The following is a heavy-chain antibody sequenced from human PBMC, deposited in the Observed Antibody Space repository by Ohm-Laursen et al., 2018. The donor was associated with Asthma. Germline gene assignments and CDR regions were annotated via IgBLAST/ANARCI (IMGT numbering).Heavy chain of an antibody. Sequence: SSVKVSCKASGGTFSSYAISWVRQAPGQGLEWMGGIIPIFGTANYAQKFQGRVTITADESTSTAYMELSSLRSEDTAVYCCAGDYGGNSEMGYYFDYWGQGTLVTVSS. CDR1: GGTFSSYA. J-gene: IGHJ4*02. V-gene: IGHV1-69*01. D-gene: IGHD4-23*01. CDR3: AGDYGGNSEMGYYFDY. CDR2: IIPIFGTA.